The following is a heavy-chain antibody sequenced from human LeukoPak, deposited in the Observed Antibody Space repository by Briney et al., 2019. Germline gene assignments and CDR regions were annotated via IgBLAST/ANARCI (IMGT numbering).Heavy chain of an antibody. CDR1: GFTFDDYG. CDR3: AKEDCSGGRCYSLHY. D-gene: IGHD2-15*01. CDR2: INWNGGST. V-gene: IGHV3-20*04. Sequence: GGSLRLSCAASGFTFDDYGMTWVRQTPGKGLEWVSTINWNGGSTAYADSVKGRFTISRDNAKNSLYLQMNSLRAEDAAVYYCAKEDCSGGRCYSLHYWGQGTLVTVSS. J-gene: IGHJ4*02.